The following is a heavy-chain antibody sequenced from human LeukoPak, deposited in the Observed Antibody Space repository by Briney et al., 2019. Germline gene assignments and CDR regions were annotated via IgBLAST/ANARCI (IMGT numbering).Heavy chain of an antibody. J-gene: IGHJ5*02. CDR1: GYTFTSYD. D-gene: IGHD2-8*01. V-gene: IGHV1-18*01. CDR2: ISAYNGNT. CDR3: ARQPDALVYVGWFDP. Sequence: GASVKVSCKASGYTFTSYDISWVRQAPGQGLEWMGWISAYNGNTNYAQKLQARVTMTTDTSTSTAYMELRSLRSDHTAVYYLARQPDALVYVGWFDPWGQGTLVTVSS.